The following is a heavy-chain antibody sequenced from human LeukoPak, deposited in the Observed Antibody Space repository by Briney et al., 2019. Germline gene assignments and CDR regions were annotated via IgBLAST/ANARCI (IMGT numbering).Heavy chain of an antibody. CDR1: GASISSYY. CDR3: ARVKGNTMVRGAVGGFDP. CDR2: IHYSGNT. V-gene: IGHV4-59*12. Sequence: SETLSLTCTVSGASISSYYWSWIRQPPGKGLEWIGYIHYSGNTNYNPSLKSRVTISVDKSKNQFSLKLSSVTAADTAVYYCARVKGNTMVRGAVGGFDPWGQGTLVTVSS. J-gene: IGHJ5*02. D-gene: IGHD3-10*01.